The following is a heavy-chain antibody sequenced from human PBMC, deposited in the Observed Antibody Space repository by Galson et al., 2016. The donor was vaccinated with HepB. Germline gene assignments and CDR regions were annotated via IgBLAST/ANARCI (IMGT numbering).Heavy chain of an antibody. CDR2: ISAYSGNT. CDR3: ARGGSVVVPAAPHDH. J-gene: IGHJ4*02. Sequence: SVKVSCKASGYTFTSYIISWVRQAPGQGLEWMGWISAYSGNTKYAQKLQGRVTMTTDTSTSTAYMELKSLRSDDTATLYCARGGSVVVPAAPHDHWGQGTLVTVSS. V-gene: IGHV1-18*01. CDR1: GYTFTSYI. D-gene: IGHD2-2*01.